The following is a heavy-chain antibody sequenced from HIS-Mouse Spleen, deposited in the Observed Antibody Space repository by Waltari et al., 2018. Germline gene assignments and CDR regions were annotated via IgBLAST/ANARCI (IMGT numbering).Heavy chain of an antibody. V-gene: IGHV4-39*07. CDR1: GGPIRSSSSY. Sequence: QLQLQESGPGLVKPSETLSLTCTVPGGPIRSSSSYWGWIRQPPGKGLEWIGSIYYSGSTYYNPSLKSRVTISVDTSKNQFSLKLSSVTAADTAVYYCAREIPYSSSWYDWYFDLWGRGTLVTVSS. CDR3: AREIPYSSSWYDWYFDL. CDR2: IYYSGST. J-gene: IGHJ2*01. D-gene: IGHD6-13*01.